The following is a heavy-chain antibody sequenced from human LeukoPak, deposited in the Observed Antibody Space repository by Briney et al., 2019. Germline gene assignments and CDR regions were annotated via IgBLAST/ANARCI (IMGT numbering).Heavy chain of an antibody. Sequence: SETLSLTCTVSGGSISSYYWSWIRQPAGKGLEWIGRIDTSGSANYNPPLKSRVTISVDTSKNQFSLKLSSVTAADTAVYYCARSKDIRMGSKRGIEMDYWGQGTLVTVSS. CDR2: IDTSGSA. CDR1: GGSISSYY. J-gene: IGHJ4*02. D-gene: IGHD5-24*01. CDR3: ARSKDIRMGSKRGIEMDY. V-gene: IGHV4-4*07.